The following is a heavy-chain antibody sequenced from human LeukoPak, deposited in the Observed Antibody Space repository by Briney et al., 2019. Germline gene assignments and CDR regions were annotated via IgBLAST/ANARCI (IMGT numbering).Heavy chain of an antibody. Sequence: GGSLRLSCAASGFTFSSYAMNWVRQAPGKGLEWVSVISGSGVNTYYADSVTGRFTISRDNSKNTLYLQMNSLRAEDTAVYYCARAGGSSSCPGHWGQGTLVTVSS. D-gene: IGHD6-13*01. CDR1: GFTFSSYA. V-gene: IGHV3-23*01. CDR2: ISGSGVNT. J-gene: IGHJ4*02. CDR3: ARAGGSSSCPGH.